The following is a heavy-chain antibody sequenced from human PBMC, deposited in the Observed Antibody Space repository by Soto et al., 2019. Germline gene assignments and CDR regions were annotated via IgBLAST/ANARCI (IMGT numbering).Heavy chain of an antibody. J-gene: IGHJ4*02. CDR2: IYYSGST. CDR3: ARTEVNNEVTTEFDY. Sequence: PSETLSLTCTVSGGSISSSSYYWGWIRQPPGKGLEWIGSIYYSGSTYYNPSLKSRVTISVDTSKNQFSLKLSSVTAADTAVYYCARTEVNNEVTTEFDYWGQGTLVTVSS. CDR1: GGSISSSSYY. D-gene: IGHD3-3*01. V-gene: IGHV4-39*01.